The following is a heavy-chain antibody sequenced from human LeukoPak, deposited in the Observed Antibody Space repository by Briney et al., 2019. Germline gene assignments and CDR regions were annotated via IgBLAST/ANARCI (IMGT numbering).Heavy chain of an antibody. V-gene: IGHV3-66*02. CDR2: IWADGTT. CDR1: GFSVSNHY. Sequence: PGGSLRLSCAASGFSVSNHYMAWVRQAPGRRLEWVSFIWADGTTFYTDSVRGRFTVSRDQFKNTLYLQMSSLRPDDTALYYCARDGAGIESWVELDPWGQETQVTVSA. J-gene: IGHJ5*02. D-gene: IGHD5-24*01. CDR3: ARDGAGIESWVELDP.